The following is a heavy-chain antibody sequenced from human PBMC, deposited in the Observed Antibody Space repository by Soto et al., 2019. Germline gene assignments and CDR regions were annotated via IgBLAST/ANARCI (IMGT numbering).Heavy chain of an antibody. V-gene: IGHV1-69*02. CDR1: GGTFSSYT. CDR2: IIPILGIA. CDR3: ARTTTVTTFDY. Sequence: QVQLVQSGAEVKKPGSSVKVSCKASGGTFSSYTISWVRQAPGQGLEWMGRIIPILGIANYAQKFQGRVTITADKSTSTADMELSSLRSEDTAVYYCARTTTVTTFDYWGQGTLVTVSS. D-gene: IGHD4-17*01. J-gene: IGHJ4*02.